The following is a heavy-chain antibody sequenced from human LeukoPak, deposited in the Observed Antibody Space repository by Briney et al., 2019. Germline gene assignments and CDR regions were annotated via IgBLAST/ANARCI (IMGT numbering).Heavy chain of an antibody. D-gene: IGHD2-2*03. CDR3: AKCGYCSSTSCLFGFYYMDV. J-gene: IGHJ6*03. Sequence: GGSLRLSCAASGFTVSSNYMSWVRQAPGKGLEWVSVIYSGGSTYYADSVKGRFTISRDNSKNTLYLQMNSLRAEDTAVYYCAKCGYCSSTSCLFGFYYMDVWGKGTTVTVSS. CDR1: GFTVSSNY. CDR2: IYSGGST. V-gene: IGHV3-53*05.